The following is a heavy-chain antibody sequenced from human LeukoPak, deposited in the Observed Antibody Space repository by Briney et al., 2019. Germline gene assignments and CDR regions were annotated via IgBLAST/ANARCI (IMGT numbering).Heavy chain of an antibody. Sequence: PGGSLRLSCAASGFIFSDYYMSWFRQAPGKGLEWVSYISSSGFTIHYADSVKGRFTISRDNSKNTLYLQMNSLRAEDTAVYYCARGVAAALIWPLPIYYDYYGMDVWGQGTTVTVSS. CDR3: ARGVAAALIWPLPIYYDYYGMDV. V-gene: IGHV3-11*04. J-gene: IGHJ6*02. CDR1: GFIFSDYY. CDR2: ISSSGFTI. D-gene: IGHD6-13*01.